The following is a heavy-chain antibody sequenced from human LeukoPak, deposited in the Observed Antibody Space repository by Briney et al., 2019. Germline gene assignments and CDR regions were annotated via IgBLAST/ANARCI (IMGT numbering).Heavy chain of an antibody. Sequence: SETLSLTCTVSGGSISSSSYYWGWIRQPPGKGLEWIGSIYHSGSTNYNPSLKSRVTISVDKSKNQFSLKLSSVTAADTAVYYCARAKALTVTTDFDYWGQGTLVTVSS. J-gene: IGHJ4*02. CDR1: GGSISSSSYY. CDR2: IYHSGST. D-gene: IGHD4-17*01. V-gene: IGHV4-39*07. CDR3: ARAKALTVTTDFDY.